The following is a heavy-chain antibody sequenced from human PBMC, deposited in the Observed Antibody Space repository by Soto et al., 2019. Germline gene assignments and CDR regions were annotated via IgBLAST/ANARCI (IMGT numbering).Heavy chain of an antibody. CDR1: GGTFSSYT. D-gene: IGHD3-10*01. Sequence: VQLVQSGAEVKKPGSSVKVSCKASGGTFSSYTISWVRQAPGQGLEWMGRIIPILGIANYAQKFQGRVTITADKSTSRAYMELSSLRSEDTAVYYCAGGSGSYGYFDYWGQGTLVTVSS. CDR3: AGGSGSYGYFDY. J-gene: IGHJ4*02. CDR2: IIPILGIA. V-gene: IGHV1-69*02.